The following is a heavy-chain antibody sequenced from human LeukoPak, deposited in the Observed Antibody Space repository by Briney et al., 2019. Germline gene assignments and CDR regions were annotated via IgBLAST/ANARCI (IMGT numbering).Heavy chain of an antibody. CDR1: AFTFSSYG. Sequence: GGSLRLSCAASAFTFSSYGMHWVRQAPGKGLEWVAFIRYDGSNKYYADSVKGRFTISRDNSRNTLYLQMNSLRAEDTAVYYCAKEIWPTVTTPGWTYFDYWGQGTLVTVSS. J-gene: IGHJ4*02. D-gene: IGHD4-17*01. CDR3: AKEIWPTVTTPGWTYFDY. CDR2: IRYDGSNK. V-gene: IGHV3-30*02.